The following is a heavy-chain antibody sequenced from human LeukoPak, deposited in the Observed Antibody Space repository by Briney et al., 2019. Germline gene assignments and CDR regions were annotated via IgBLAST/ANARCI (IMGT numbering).Heavy chain of an antibody. V-gene: IGHV1-24*01. D-gene: IGHD6-13*01. Sequence: GASVKVSCKVSGYTLTELSMHWVRQAPGKGLEWMGRFDPEDGETIYAQKFQGRVTMTEDTSTDTAYMELSSLRSEDTAVYYCATDASGYSSPSFQHWGQGTLVTVSS. CDR2: FDPEDGET. J-gene: IGHJ1*01. CDR3: ATDASGYSSPSFQH. CDR1: GYTLTELS.